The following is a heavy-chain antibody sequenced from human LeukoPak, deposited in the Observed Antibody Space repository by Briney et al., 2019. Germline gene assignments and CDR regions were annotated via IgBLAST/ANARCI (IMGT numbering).Heavy chain of an antibody. CDR2: IYYSGST. CDR3: AKGYKAKLGMIY. V-gene: IGHV4-39*07. Sequence: SETLSLTCTVSGGSISSSSYYWGWIRQPPGKGLEWIGSIYYSGSTYYNPSLKSRVTISADTSKNQFSLKLSSVTAADTAVYYCAKGYKAKLGMIYWGQGTLVTVSS. J-gene: IGHJ4*02. CDR1: GGSISSSSYY. D-gene: IGHD7-27*01.